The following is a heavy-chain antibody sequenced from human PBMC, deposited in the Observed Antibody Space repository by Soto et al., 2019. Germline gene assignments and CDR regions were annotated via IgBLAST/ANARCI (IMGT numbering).Heavy chain of an antibody. J-gene: IGHJ6*02. V-gene: IGHV3-23*01. CDR1: GFTFSSYA. D-gene: IGHD1-26*01. CDR3: AKVGAQTYYYYYGMDV. CDR2: ISGSGGST. Sequence: GGSLRLSCAASGFTFSSYAMSWVRQAPGKGLEWVSAISGSGGSTYYADSVKGRFTISRDNSKNTLYLQMNSLRAEDTAVYYCAKVGAQTYYYYYGMDVWGQGTTVTVSS.